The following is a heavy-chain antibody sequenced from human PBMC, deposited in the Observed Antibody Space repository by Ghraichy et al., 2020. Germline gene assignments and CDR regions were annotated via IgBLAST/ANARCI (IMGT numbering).Heavy chain of an antibody. CDR1: GFTFSSYA. CDR3: AKPTTVTTPTGCFDY. V-gene: IGHV3-23*01. D-gene: IGHD4-17*01. CDR2: ISGSGGST. Sequence: GESLNISCAASGFTFSSYAMNWVRQAPGKGLEWVSAISGSGGSTYYADSVKGRFTISRDNSKNTLYLKMNSLRAEDTAVYYCAKPTTVTTPTGCFDYWGQGSLFTVSS. J-gene: IGHJ4*02.